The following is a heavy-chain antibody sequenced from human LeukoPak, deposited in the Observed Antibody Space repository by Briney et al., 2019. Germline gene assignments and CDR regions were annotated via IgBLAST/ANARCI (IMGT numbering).Heavy chain of an antibody. J-gene: IGHJ4*02. CDR2: IYAGGNT. CDR3: AREVYSSTWFDL. Sequence: PGGSLRLSCAASGFTLNTNYMNWVRQVPGKGLEWVSVIYAGGNTYYADSVKERFTISRDNSRNTLYLQINSLRGDDTAVYYCAREVYSSTWFDLWGQGTLVTVSS. V-gene: IGHV3-66*01. D-gene: IGHD6-13*01. CDR1: GFTLNTNY.